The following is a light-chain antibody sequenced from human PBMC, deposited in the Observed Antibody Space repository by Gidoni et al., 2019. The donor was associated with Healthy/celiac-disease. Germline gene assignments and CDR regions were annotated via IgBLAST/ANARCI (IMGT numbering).Light chain of an antibody. J-gene: IGKJ3*01. Sequence: DLQLTQSPSLLSASVGDRVTITCRASQGISSYLAWYQQKPGKAPKLLIYAASTLQSGVPSRFRGSGSGTEFTLTISSLQPEDFATYYCQQLNSYPPFTFGPGTKVEIK. CDR1: QGISSY. CDR3: QQLNSYPPFT. CDR2: AAS. V-gene: IGKV1-9*01.